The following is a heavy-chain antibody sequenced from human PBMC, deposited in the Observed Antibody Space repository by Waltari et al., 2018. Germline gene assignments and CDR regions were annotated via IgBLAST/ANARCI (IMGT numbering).Heavy chain of an antibody. CDR2: IYPRGST. D-gene: IGHD3-22*01. CDR1: GRSIRSYY. CDR3: ARVGNYYDSSGYYHFDY. V-gene: IGHV4-4*07. J-gene: IGHJ4*02. Sequence: QVQLQESGPGLVMRSDTLSLTCTVSGRSIRSYYWFWIRQPPGKGLEWIGPIYPRGSTNYNRALKTRVTMSVDTSKTKSSLKLSSVTAAETAVYYCARVGNYYDSSGYYHFDYWGQGTLVTVSS.